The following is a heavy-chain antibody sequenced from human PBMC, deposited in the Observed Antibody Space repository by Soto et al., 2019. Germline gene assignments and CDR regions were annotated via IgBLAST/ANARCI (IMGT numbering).Heavy chain of an antibody. CDR3: AASALIGTGYYYYGMDV. CDR1: GDSITSNNYF. V-gene: IGHV4-39*01. CDR2: IYYSGTT. J-gene: IGHJ6*02. Sequence: PSETLSLTCTVSGDSITSNNYFWAWIRQPPGKGQEWIGSIYYSGTTYYNTSLNSRVTMSVDRSKNQFSLKLSSVTAADTAVYYCAASALIGTGYYYYGMDVWGQGTTVT. D-gene: IGHD1-1*01.